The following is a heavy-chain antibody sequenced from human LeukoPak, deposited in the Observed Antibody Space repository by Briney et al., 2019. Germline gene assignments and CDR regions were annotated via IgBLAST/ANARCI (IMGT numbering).Heavy chain of an antibody. D-gene: IGHD3-9*01. Sequence: GGSLRLSCAASGFTFSSYGMHWVRQAPGKGLEWVAVISYDGSNKYYADSVRGRITISRGNSKNTLYLQMNSLRAEDTAVYYCAKDLDLFYFDWPQAYYGMDVWGQGTTVTVSS. CDR1: GFTFSSYG. J-gene: IGHJ6*02. V-gene: IGHV3-30*18. CDR3: AKDLDLFYFDWPQAYYGMDV. CDR2: ISYDGSNK.